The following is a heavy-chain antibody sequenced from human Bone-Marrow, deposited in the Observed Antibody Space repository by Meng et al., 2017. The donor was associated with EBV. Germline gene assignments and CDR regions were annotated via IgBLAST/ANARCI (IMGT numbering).Heavy chain of an antibody. V-gene: IGHV4-4*02. Sequence: VQLKGQRQEPGNHSGTSSLPCAFSGGCISRITWRSWVRQPTGKGLEWIGEIYHSGSTNYNPSLKSRVTISVDKSKNQFSLKLSSVTAADTAVYYCASLAAAGPPFDYWGQGTLVTVSS. CDR1: GGCISRITW. CDR2: IYHSGST. D-gene: IGHD6-13*01. J-gene: IGHJ4*02. CDR3: ASLAAAGPPFDY.